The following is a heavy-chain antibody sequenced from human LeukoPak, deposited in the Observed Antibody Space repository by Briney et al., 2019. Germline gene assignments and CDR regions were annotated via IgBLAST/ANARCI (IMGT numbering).Heavy chain of an antibody. CDR3: AATGR. V-gene: IGHV3-69-1*02. J-gene: IGHJ4*02. Sequence: PGGSLRLSCVGSGLALRNYHVTWVRHAPGKGLEWVADIHETGDSHYADSVKGRFTISRENAKNSVYLQMNSLRADDTAVYYCAATGRWGQGTLVAVSS. CDR2: IHETGDS. CDR1: GLALRNYH.